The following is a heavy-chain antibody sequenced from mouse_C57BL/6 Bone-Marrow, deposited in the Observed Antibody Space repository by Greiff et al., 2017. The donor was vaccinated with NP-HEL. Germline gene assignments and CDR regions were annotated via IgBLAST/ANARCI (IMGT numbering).Heavy chain of an antibody. J-gene: IGHJ3*01. V-gene: IGHV5-6*02. CDR1: GFTFSSYG. Sequence: EVKLMESGGDLVKPGGSLKLSCAASGFTFSSYGMSWVRQTPDKRLEWVATISSGGSYTYYPDSVKGRFTISRDNAKNTLYLQMSSLKSEDTAMYYCARRDYYGSSLFAYWGQGTLVTVSA. CDR3: ARRDYYGSSLFAY. CDR2: ISSGGSYT. D-gene: IGHD1-1*01.